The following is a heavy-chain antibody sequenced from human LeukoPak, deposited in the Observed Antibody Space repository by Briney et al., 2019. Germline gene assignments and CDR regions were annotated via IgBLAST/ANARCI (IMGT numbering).Heavy chain of an antibody. CDR1: GFMFSSFS. J-gene: IGHJ4*02. CDR3: AKDEKALDSSGYYYYFDY. CDR2: ISGSGGST. D-gene: IGHD3-22*01. V-gene: IGHV3-23*01. Sequence: GGSLRLSCTASGFMFSSFSVNWVRQAPGKGLEWVSAISGSGGSTYYADSVKGRFTISRDNSKNTLYLQMNSLRAEDTAVYYCAKDEKALDSSGYYYYFDYWGQGTLVTVSS.